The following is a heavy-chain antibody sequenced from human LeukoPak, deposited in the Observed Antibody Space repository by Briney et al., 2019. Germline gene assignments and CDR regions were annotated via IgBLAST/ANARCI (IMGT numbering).Heavy chain of an antibody. V-gene: IGHV3-21*01. Sequence: PGGSLRLPCAASGFTFSSYSMNWVRQAPGKGLEWVSSISSSSSYIYYADSVKGRFTISRDNAKNSLYLQMNSLRAEDTVVYYCAREPVDTAMVTILNYYYYYMDVWGKGTTVTVSS. D-gene: IGHD5-18*01. CDR1: GFTFSSYS. CDR2: ISSSSSYI. CDR3: AREPVDTAMVTILNYYYYYMDV. J-gene: IGHJ6*03.